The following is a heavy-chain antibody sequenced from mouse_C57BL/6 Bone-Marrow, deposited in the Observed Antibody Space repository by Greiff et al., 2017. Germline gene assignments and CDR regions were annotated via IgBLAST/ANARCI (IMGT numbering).Heavy chain of an antibody. D-gene: IGHD2-1*01. J-gene: IGHJ4*01. CDR1: GYTFTDHT. CDR3: AREGAIYYGNYGAMDY. Sequence: QVQLQQSDAELVKPGASVKISCKVSGYTFTDHTIHWMKQRPEQGLEWIGYIYPRDGSTKYNEKFKGKATLTADKSSSTAYMQLNSLTSEDSAVYFCAREGAIYYGNYGAMDYWGQGTSVTVSS. CDR2: IYPRDGST. V-gene: IGHV1-78*01.